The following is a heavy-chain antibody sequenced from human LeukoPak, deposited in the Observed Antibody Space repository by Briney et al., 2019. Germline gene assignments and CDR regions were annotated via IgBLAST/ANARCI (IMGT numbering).Heavy chain of an antibody. Sequence: ASVRVSCKASGGTFNNYTIIWVRQAPGQGLEWMGGIIPIFGTANYAQKFQGKVTITADKSTSTAYMEVSSLRSEDTAVYYCARTYCGGDCYSSRGWFDPWGQGTLVTVSS. V-gene: IGHV1-69*06. CDR2: IIPIFGTA. D-gene: IGHD2-21*02. CDR1: GGTFNNYT. J-gene: IGHJ5*02. CDR3: ARTYCGGDCYSSRGWFDP.